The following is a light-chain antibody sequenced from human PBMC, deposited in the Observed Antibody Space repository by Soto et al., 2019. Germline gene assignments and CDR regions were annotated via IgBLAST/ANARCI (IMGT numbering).Light chain of an antibody. CDR2: AAT. J-gene: IGKJ2*01. CDR3: QQYGSSPYT. V-gene: IGKV3-20*01. Sequence: EIVLTQSPGTLSLSPGERASLSCRASESVTASDLAWYQQKPGQAPRLLIYAATSWASGIPDRFSGSGSGTDFTLTISSLEPEDFAAYDCQQYGSSPYTFGQGTKLEIK. CDR1: ESVTASD.